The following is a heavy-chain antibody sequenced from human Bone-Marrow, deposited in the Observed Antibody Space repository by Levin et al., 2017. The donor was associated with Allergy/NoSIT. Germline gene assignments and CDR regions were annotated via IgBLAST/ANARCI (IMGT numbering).Heavy chain of an antibody. J-gene: IGHJ4*02. CDR2: ISGSGSST. D-gene: IGHD6-19*01. Sequence: GGSLRLSCAASGFTFNSYALSWVRQAPGKGLEWVSAISGSGSSTYYADSVRGRFTISRDNSKTTLYLQMNSLRAEDTAVYYCAKGAGWVAGAVALIWGQGTLVTVSS. V-gene: IGHV3-23*01. CDR3: AKGAGWVAGAVALI. CDR1: GFTFNSYA.